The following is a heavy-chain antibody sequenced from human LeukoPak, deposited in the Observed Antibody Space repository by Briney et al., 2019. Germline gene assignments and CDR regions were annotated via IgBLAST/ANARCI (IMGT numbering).Heavy chain of an antibody. CDR2: FDPNTGAT. V-gene: IGHV1-2*02. D-gene: IGHD3-10*01. Sequence: ASVKVFCKASGDTLTGYYIHWVRQAPRQGLEWMGCFDPNTGATHYAQKFQGRVTMTRDTSIDTDFLELRSLISDDTALYYCAGYTVVRGLTLSAFDIWGQGTMVTVSS. CDR3: AGYTVVRGLTLSAFDI. CDR1: GDTLTGYY. J-gene: IGHJ3*02.